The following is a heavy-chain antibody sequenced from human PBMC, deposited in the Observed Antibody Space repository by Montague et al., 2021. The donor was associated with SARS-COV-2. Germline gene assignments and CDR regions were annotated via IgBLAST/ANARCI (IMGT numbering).Heavy chain of an antibody. CDR3: AREGSESYYNGWFDP. Sequence: SETLSLTCTVSGGSTSSYYWSWIRQPPGKGLEWIGYIYYSGSTNYNPSLKSRVTISVDTSKNQFSLKLSSVTAADTAVYYCAREGSESYYNGWFDPWGQGTLVTVSS. D-gene: IGHD3-10*01. CDR2: IYYSGST. J-gene: IGHJ5*02. CDR1: GGSTSSYY. V-gene: IGHV4-59*01.